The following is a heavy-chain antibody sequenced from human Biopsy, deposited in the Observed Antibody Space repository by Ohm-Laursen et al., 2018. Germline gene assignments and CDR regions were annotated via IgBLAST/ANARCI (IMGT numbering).Heavy chain of an antibody. CDR3: ARGRLGAVARFDY. CDR1: GGSFSGYY. D-gene: IGHD6-19*01. J-gene: IGHJ4*02. CDR2: INHSGST. Sequence: SETLSLTCAVYGGSFSGYYWSWIRQPPGKGLEWIGEINHSGSTNYNPSLKSRVTISVDTSKNQFSLKLSSVTAADTAVYYCARGRLGAVARFDYWGQGTPVTVSS. V-gene: IGHV4-34*01.